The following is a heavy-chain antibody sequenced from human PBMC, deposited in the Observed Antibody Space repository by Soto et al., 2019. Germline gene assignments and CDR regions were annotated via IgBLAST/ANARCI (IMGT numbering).Heavy chain of an antibody. V-gene: IGHV4-39*01. CDR3: ATPSSVMTASGIVY. CDR1: GASISSSDYS. J-gene: IGHJ4*02. D-gene: IGHD6-13*01. Sequence: QLHLQESGPGLVKPSETLSLTCTVSGASISSSDYSWGWVRQSPGKGLEWIGNISYSGSTYYNPFLKSRVSLSVDTSKSQFSLTLNFVTAADTAVYYCATPSSVMTASGIVYWGQGTLVTVSS. CDR2: ISYSGST.